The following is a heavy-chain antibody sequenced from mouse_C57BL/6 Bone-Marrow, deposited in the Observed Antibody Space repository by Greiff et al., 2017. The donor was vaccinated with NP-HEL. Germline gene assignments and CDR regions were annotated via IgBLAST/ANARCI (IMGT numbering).Heavy chain of an antibody. J-gene: IGHJ4*01. CDR1: GYTFTDHI. D-gene: IGHD2-5*01. V-gene: IGHV1-11*01. CDR2: IYPVSGET. Sequence: LVESGAELASPGASVTLSCKASGYTFTDHIMNWVKKRPGQGLEWIGRIYPVSGETNYNQKFMGKATFSVDRSSSTVYMVLNSLTSEDPAVYYCGRRDYSNYGAMDYWGQGTSVTVSS. CDR3: GRRDYSNYGAMDY.